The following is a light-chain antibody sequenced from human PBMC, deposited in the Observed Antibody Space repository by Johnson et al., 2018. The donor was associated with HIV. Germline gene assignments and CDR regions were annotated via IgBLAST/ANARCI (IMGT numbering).Light chain of an antibody. J-gene: IGLJ1*01. V-gene: IGLV1-51*02. CDR2: ENN. CDR1: SSNIGNNY. CDR3: GTWDSSLSAGHNYV. Sequence: QPVLTQPPSVSAAPGQKVTISCSGSSSNIGNNYVSWYQQLPGTAPKLLIYENNKRPSGIPDRFSGSKSGTSATLGITGLQTGAEADYYCGTWDSSLSAGHNYVFGTGTKVTVL.